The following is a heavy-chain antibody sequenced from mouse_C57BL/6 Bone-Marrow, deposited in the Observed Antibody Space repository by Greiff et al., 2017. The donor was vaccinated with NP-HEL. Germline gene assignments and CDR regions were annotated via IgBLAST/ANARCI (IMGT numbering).Heavy chain of an antibody. D-gene: IGHD2-2*01. J-gene: IGHJ3*01. CDR3: ARGTRGYEGFAY. Sequence: VQLQQSGPELVKPGDSVKISCKASGYSFTGYFMNWVMQSHGKSLEWIGRINPYNGDTFYNQKFKGKATLTVDKSSSTAHMELRSLTSEDSAVYYCARGTRGYEGFAYWGQGTLVTVSA. V-gene: IGHV1-20*01. CDR2: INPYNGDT. CDR1: GYSFTGYF.